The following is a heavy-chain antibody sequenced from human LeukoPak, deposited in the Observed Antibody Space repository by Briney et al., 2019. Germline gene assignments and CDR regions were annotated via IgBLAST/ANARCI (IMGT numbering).Heavy chain of an antibody. CDR2: IYYSGST. Sequence: SETLSLTCTVSGDSISSSSYYWGWIRQPPGKGLEWIGSIYYSGSTYYNPSLKSRVTISVDTSKNQFSLKLSSVTAADTAVYYCARLYYYGSGGNWGQGTLVTVSS. J-gene: IGHJ4*02. V-gene: IGHV4-39*07. CDR3: ARLYYYGSGGN. CDR1: GDSISSSSYY. D-gene: IGHD3-10*01.